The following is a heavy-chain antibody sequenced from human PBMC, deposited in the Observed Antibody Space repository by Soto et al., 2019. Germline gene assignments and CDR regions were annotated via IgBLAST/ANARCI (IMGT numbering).Heavy chain of an antibody. CDR1: STVSASSISRGGYY. J-gene: IGHJ4*01. Sequence: QVQLQESGPGVVKASQTLSLTCTVSGDSTVSASSISRGGYYWGWTRQHPGRGLEWIGYIYYSGETFYNPSLKSRVTISSDKSKNQFSLRMTSVTAMDTAVSYCARSRVGASSRTDLWGHGRPVTVSP. V-gene: IGHV4-31*02. CDR3: ARSRVGASSRTDL. D-gene: IGHD1-26*01. CDR2: IYYSGET.